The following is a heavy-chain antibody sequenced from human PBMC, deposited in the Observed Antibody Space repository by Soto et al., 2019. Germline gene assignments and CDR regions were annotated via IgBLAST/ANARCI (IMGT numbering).Heavy chain of an antibody. CDR3: AILGTYYYDSSGSRALYYFDY. CDR1: GGTFSSYA. J-gene: IGHJ4*02. CDR2: IIPIFGTA. D-gene: IGHD3-22*01. V-gene: IGHV1-69*13. Sequence: SVKVSCKASGGTFSSYAISWVRQAPGQGLEWMGGIIPIFGTANYAQKFQGRVTITADESTSTAYMELSSLRSEDTAVYYCAILGTYYYDSSGSRALYYFDYWGQGTLVTVSS.